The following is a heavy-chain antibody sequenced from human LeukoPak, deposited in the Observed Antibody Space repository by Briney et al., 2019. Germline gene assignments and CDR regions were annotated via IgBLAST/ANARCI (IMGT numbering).Heavy chain of an antibody. V-gene: IGHV3-21*01. D-gene: IGHD4-11*01. CDR2: ISSDKTYI. CDR3: ARAPGTIYSNYASPDY. J-gene: IGHJ4*02. Sequence: PGGSLRLSCVASGFIFSTYSMNWVRQAPGKGLEWVSCISSDKTYIHYADSVKGRFTISRDNAKNSLYLQMNSLRAEDTAVYYCARAPGTIYSNYASPDYWGQGTLVTVSS. CDR1: GFIFSTYS.